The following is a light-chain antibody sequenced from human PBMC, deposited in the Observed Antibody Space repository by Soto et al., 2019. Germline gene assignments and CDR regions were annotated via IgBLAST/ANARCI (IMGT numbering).Light chain of an antibody. CDR3: QQYCASPLT. CDR1: QSVKRNY. J-gene: IGKJ1*01. CDR2: GAS. V-gene: IGKV3-20*01. Sequence: IVLTQSPGTLSLSPGERATLSCRASQSVKRNYLAWYQQKSGQAPRPLIYGASRRATDIPDRFSGSGSGTHFPLTISILLPVDFAVFYCQQYCASPLTFGQGTKVQI.